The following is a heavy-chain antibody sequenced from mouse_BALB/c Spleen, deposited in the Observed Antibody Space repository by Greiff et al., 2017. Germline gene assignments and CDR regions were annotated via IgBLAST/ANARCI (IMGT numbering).Heavy chain of an antibody. V-gene: IGHV1-14*01. CDR2: INPYNDGT. Sequence: VQLQQSGPDLVKPGASVKMSCKASGYTFTSYVMNWVKQKPGQGLEWIGYINPYNDGTKYNEKFKGKGTLTSDKSTTTANMELSILTSEDSAVYYCARGGLGTATYYWGQGTTLTVSS. CDR1: GYTFTSYV. D-gene: IGHD1-2*01. J-gene: IGHJ2*01. CDR3: ARGGLGTATYY.